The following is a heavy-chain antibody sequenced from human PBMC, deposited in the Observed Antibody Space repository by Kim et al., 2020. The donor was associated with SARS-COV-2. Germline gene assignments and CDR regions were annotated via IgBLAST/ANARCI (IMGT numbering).Heavy chain of an antibody. D-gene: IGHD3-10*01. J-gene: IGHJ4*02. Sequence: SETLSLTCAVYGGSFSGYYWSWIRQPPGKGLEWIGEINHSGSTNYNPSLKSRVTISVDTSKNQFSLKLSSVTAADTAVHYCAREVYYGSGIDYWGQGTLVTVSS. V-gene: IGHV4-34*01. CDR1: GGSFSGYY. CDR3: AREVYYGSGIDY. CDR2: INHSGST.